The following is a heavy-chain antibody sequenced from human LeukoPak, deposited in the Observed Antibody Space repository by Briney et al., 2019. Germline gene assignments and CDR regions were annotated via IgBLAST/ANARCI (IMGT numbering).Heavy chain of an antibody. D-gene: IGHD6-13*01. CDR2: ISSSSSYI. CDR1: GFTFSSYS. V-gene: IGHV3-21*01. J-gene: IGHJ6*02. Sequence: PGGSLRLSCAASGFTFSSYSMNWVRQAPGKGLEWVSSISSSSSYIYYADSVRGRFTISRDNAKNSLYLQMNSLRAEDTAVYYCARGRYGRYSSSWYSYYYYYGMDVWGQGTTVTVSS. CDR3: ARGRYGRYSSSWYSYYYYYGMDV.